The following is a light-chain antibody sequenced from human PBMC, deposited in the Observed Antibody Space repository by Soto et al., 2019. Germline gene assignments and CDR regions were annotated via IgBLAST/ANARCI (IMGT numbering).Light chain of an antibody. V-gene: IGKV3-20*01. Sequence: IVVTQAAATLSVSPGERATLSCRASQNIDNKLVWYQQQPRQAPRLLIYGVSSRATGIPDRFSGSGSGTAFTLTISSLEPADFAVYHCQQYGTSPLTTFGQGTRLEIK. CDR2: GVS. CDR3: QQYGTSPLTT. J-gene: IGKJ5*01. CDR1: QNIDNK.